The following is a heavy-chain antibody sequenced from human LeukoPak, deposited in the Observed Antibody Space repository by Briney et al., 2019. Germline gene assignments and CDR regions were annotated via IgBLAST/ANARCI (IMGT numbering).Heavy chain of an antibody. V-gene: IGHV1-3*01. CDR1: GYTFTSYA. J-gene: IGHJ4*02. CDR3: ARDQPRGYYLPFFDY. CDR2: INAGNGNT. D-gene: IGHD3-3*01. Sequence: ASVKVSCKASGYTFTSYAMHWVRQAPGQGLEWMGWINAGNGNTKYSQKFQGRVTITRDTSASTAYMELSSLRSEDTAVYYCARDQPRGYYLPFFDYWGQGTLVTVSS.